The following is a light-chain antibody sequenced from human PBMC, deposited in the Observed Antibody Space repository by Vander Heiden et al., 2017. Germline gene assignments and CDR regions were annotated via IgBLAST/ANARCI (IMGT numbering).Light chain of an antibody. CDR3: QQYGSSPWT. V-gene: IGKV3-20*01. J-gene: IGKJ1*01. Sequence: EIVLTQSPGSLSLSPGERATLSCRAGQSVSSNYLAWYQQRPGQAPRLLIYGASTRATGIPDRFSGSGSGTDFTLSISRVEPEDSAVYSCQQYGSSPWTFGQGTKVEIK. CDR1: QSVSSNY. CDR2: GAS.